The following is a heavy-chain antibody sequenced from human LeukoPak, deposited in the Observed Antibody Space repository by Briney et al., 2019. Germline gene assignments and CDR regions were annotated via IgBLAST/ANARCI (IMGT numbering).Heavy chain of an antibody. V-gene: IGHV1-46*01. D-gene: IGHD3-10*01. CDR2: INPSGGST. Sequence: ASVKVSCRASGYTFTSYYMHWVRQAPGQGLEWMGIINPSGGSTSYAQKFQGRVTMTTDTSTSTAYMELRSLRSDDTAVYYCARESHVTREDYWGQGTLVTVSS. CDR1: GYTFTSYY. CDR3: ARESHVTREDY. J-gene: IGHJ4*02.